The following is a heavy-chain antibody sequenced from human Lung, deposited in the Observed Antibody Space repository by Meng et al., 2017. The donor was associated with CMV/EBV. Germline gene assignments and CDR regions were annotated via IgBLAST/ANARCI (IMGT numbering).Heavy chain of an antibody. CDR2: INSDGSST. CDR1: GFTFSSYW. J-gene: IGHJ6*02. Sequence: GGSXRLXXAASGFTFSSYWMHWVRQAPGKGLVWVSRINSDGSSTSYADSVKGRFTISRDNAKNTLYLQMNSLRAEDTAVYYCARVWGDYDILTGYYYSYYYYGMDVWXQGTTVTVSS. CDR3: ARVWGDYDILTGYYYSYYYYGMDV. D-gene: IGHD3-9*01. V-gene: IGHV3-74*01.